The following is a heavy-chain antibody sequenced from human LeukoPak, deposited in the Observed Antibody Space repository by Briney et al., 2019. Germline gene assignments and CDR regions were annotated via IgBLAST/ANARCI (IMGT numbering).Heavy chain of an antibody. D-gene: IGHD6-13*01. V-gene: IGHV5-51*01. CDR3: ARQKFYSSSWGNYFDY. Sequence: GESLKISCKGSGYSFTSYWIGWVRQMPGKGLEWMGIIYPGDSDTRYSPSFQGQVTISTGKSISTAYLQWSSLKASDTAMYYCARQKFYSSSWGNYFDYWGQGTLVTVSS. J-gene: IGHJ4*02. CDR2: IYPGDSDT. CDR1: GYSFTSYW.